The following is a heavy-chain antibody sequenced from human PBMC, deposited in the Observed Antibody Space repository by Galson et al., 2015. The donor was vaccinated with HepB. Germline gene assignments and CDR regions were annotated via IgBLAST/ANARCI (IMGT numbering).Heavy chain of an antibody. D-gene: IGHD1-26*01. CDR2: INPSGGST. Sequence: SVKVSCKASGYTFTGYYMHWVRQAPGQGLEWMGIINPSGGSTSYAQKFQGRVTMTRDTSTSTVYMELSSLRSEDTAVHYCARVYSGSYTVFDYWGQGTLVTVSS. CDR3: ARVYSGSYTVFDY. J-gene: IGHJ4*02. V-gene: IGHV1-46*01. CDR1: GYTFTGYY.